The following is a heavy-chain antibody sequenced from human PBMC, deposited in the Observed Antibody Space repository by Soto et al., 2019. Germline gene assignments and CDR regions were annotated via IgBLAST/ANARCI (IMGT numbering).Heavy chain of an antibody. V-gene: IGHV3-30*04. CDR3: TKSSGGSSSVGMDY. CDR1: GFIFKNYA. Sequence: GGSLRLSCAGSGFIFKNYALNWVRQAPGKWLEWVASITRDGYNKYYADSVKGRFTISRDNSRDTLSLQMTALRTEDSSIYYCTKSSGGSSSVGMDYWGQGXRVTVYS. CDR2: ITRDGYNK. D-gene: IGHD6-6*01. J-gene: IGHJ4*02.